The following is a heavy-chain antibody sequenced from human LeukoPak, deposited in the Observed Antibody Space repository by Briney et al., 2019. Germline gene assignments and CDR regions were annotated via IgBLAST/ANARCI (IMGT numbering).Heavy chain of an antibody. CDR1: GFTFSSYA. Sequence: GRSLRLSCEPSGFTFSSYAMHWVRQAPGKGLEWVAVISYDGRNKYYADSVKGRFTISRDNSKNTLYLQVNSLRADDTAVYYCAKDMGVWIQLWSSTSDYWGQGTLVTVSS. V-gene: IGHV3-30*18. J-gene: IGHJ4*02. CDR3: AKDMGVWIQLWSSTSDY. CDR2: ISYDGRNK. D-gene: IGHD5-18*01.